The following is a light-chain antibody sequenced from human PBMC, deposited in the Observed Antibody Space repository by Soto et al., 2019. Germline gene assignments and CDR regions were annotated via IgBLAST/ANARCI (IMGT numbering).Light chain of an antibody. Sequence: EIVMTQSPGTLSLSPGERATLSCRASQSVSSNLAWYQQIPGQAPRLLIYGASTRATGIPARFSGRGSGTEFTLDISSLKSEDFAVYYCQQYNDWPHTFGLGTKVDNK. CDR1: QSVSSN. J-gene: IGKJ1*01. CDR2: GAS. CDR3: QQYNDWPHT. V-gene: IGKV3-15*01.